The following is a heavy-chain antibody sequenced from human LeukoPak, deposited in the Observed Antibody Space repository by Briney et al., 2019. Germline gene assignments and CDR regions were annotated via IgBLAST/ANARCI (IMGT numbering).Heavy chain of an antibody. CDR3: ARWGGRYFDY. CDR2: FYTSGST. V-gene: IGHV4-61*02. D-gene: IGHD2-15*01. Sequence: SETLSLTCTVSGGSVSSGSYSWSWVRQPAGKGLEWIGRFYTSGSTNYNPSLKSRVTISVDTSKKQFSLKLSSVTAADTAVYYCARWGGRYFDYWGQGTLVTVSA. J-gene: IGHJ4*02. CDR1: GGSVSSGSYS.